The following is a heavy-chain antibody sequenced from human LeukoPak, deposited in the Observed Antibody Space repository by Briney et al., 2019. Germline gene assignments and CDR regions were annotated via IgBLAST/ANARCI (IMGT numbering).Heavy chain of an antibody. CDR3: ARDSGHFTRGTSAFDP. V-gene: IGHV3-33*01. CDR2: IWYDGSKQ. J-gene: IGHJ3*01. Sequence: PGGSLRLSCTASGFIFSNYGFHWVRQAPGKGLEWVAVIWYDGSKQYYADSVKGRFTISRDSSKNTLYLQVNSLRAEDTAVYYCARDSGHFTRGTSAFDPCGQGTMVTVSS. D-gene: IGHD3-10*01. CDR1: GFIFSNYG.